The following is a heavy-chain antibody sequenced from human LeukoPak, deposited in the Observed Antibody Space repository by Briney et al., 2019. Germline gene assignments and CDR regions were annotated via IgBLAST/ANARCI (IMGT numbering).Heavy chain of an antibody. J-gene: IGHJ4*02. CDR1: GFTFSSYW. CDR2: INSDGSNT. Sequence: GGSLRLSCAASGFTFSSYWMHWVRQAPGKGLVWVSHINSDGSNTSYADSVKGRFTISRDNSKNTLYLQMNSLRAEDTAVYYCARDQGSGWYENRVYFDYWGQGTLVTVSS. D-gene: IGHD6-19*01. CDR3: ARDQGSGWYENRVYFDY. V-gene: IGHV3-74*01.